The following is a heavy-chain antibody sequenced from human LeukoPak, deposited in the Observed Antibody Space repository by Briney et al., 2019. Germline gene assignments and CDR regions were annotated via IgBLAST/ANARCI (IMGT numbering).Heavy chain of an antibody. CDR3: ARVPRYSGHNWFDP. D-gene: IGHD3-9*01. J-gene: IGHJ5*02. CDR1: GGSISSSSYY. Sequence: PSETLSLTCTVSGGSISSSSYYWGWIRQPPGKGLEWIGSIYYSGSTYYNPSLKSLVTISVDTSKNQFSLKLSSVTAADTAVYYCARVPRYSGHNWFDPWGQGTLVTVSS. V-gene: IGHV4-39*07. CDR2: IYYSGST.